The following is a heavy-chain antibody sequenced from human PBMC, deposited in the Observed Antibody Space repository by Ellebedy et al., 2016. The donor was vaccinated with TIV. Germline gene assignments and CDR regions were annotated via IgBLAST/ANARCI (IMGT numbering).Heavy chain of an antibody. J-gene: IGHJ4*02. Sequence: GESLKISXAASGFTFSDYYMSWIRQAPGKGLEWVSYISSSSSYTNYADSVKGRFTISRDNAKNSLYLQMNSLRAEDTAVYYCARVGSVGATVDYWGQGTLVTVSS. CDR2: ISSSSSYT. CDR3: ARVGSVGATVDY. D-gene: IGHD1-26*01. CDR1: GFTFSDYY. V-gene: IGHV3-11*05.